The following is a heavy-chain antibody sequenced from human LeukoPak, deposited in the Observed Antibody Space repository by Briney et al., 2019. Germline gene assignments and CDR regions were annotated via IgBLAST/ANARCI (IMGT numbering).Heavy chain of an antibody. Sequence: ASVKVSCKASGYTFTSYGISWVRQAPGQGLEWMGWISAYNGNTNYAQKLQGRVTITRNTSISTAYMELSSLRSEDTAVYYCARVYYDSSGYSDAFDIWGQGTMVTVSS. D-gene: IGHD3-22*01. CDR2: ISAYNGNT. CDR1: GYTFTSYG. J-gene: IGHJ3*02. CDR3: ARVYYDSSGYSDAFDI. V-gene: IGHV1-18*01.